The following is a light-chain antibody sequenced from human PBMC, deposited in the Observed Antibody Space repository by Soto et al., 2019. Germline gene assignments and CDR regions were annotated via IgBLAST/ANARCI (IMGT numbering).Light chain of an antibody. V-gene: IGLV2-8*01. CDR2: DVN. J-gene: IGLJ2*01. CDR1: SSDVGGYNY. CDR3: SSHAGGQNVV. Sequence: QSALTQPPSASGSPGQSVTISCTGTSSDVGGYNYVSWYQQHPGKAPKVMIYDVNKRPSGVPDRFSDSKSGNTASLTVSGLQAEDEGDYYCSSHAGGQNVVFGGGTKVTVL.